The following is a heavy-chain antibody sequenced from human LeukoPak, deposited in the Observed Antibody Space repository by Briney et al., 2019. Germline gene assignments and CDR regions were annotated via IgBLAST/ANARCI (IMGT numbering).Heavy chain of an antibody. J-gene: IGHJ4*02. V-gene: IGHV3-23*01. Sequence: GGSLRLSCAASGFIFSSHGMNWVRQAPGKGLEWASAISGSGGSAYYADSVKGRFTISRDNSKNTLYLQMNGLRAEDTAVYYCAKDREQSRSGWYSNYWGQGTLVTVSS. CDR3: AKDREQSRSGWYSNY. D-gene: IGHD6-19*01. CDR2: ISGSGGSA. CDR1: GFIFSSHG.